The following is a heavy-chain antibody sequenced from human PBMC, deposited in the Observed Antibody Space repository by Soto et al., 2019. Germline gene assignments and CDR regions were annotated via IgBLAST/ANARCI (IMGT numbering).Heavy chain of an antibody. Sequence: HPGGSLRLSCAASGFTFSTYWMHWVRQAPGKGLVWVSRINSDGSTTNYADSVKGRFTISRDNAKNTLYLQMNSLRAEYTAVYYCARDAYYDMGVWCQGTTVTVSS. CDR1: GFTFSTYW. V-gene: IGHV3-74*01. CDR2: INSDGSTT. J-gene: IGHJ6*02. CDR3: ARDAYYDMGV.